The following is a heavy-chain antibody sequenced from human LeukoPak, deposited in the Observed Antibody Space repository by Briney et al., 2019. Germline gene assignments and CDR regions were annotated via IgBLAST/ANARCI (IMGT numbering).Heavy chain of an antibody. V-gene: IGHV4-59*12. CDR2: IYYSGST. CDR1: GGSISSYY. Sequence: SETLSLTCTVSGGSISSYYWSWIRQPPGKGLEWIGYIYYSGSTNYNPSLKSRVTISVDTSKNQFSLKLSSVTAADTAVYYCARLYGDYVGFDYWGQGTLVTVSS. CDR3: ARLYGDYVGFDY. D-gene: IGHD4-17*01. J-gene: IGHJ4*02.